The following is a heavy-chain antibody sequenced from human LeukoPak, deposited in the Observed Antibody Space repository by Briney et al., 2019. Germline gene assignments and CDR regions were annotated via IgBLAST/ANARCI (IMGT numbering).Heavy chain of an antibody. CDR1: GYTFTSYG. CDR3: ARDWVAAAGTHYYYGMDV. J-gene: IGHJ6*04. D-gene: IGHD6-13*01. Sequence: ASVKVSCKASGYTFTSYGISWVRQAPGQGLEWMGWISAYNGNTNYAQKLQGRVTMTTDTSTSTAYMELRSLRSDDTAVYCCARDWVAAAGTHYYYGMDVWGKGTTVTVSS. V-gene: IGHV1-18*04. CDR2: ISAYNGNT.